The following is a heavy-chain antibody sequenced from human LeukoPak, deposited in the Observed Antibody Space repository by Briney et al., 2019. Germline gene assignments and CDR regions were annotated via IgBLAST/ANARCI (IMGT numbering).Heavy chain of an antibody. V-gene: IGHV1-18*01. CDR3: ARDRRLGITGTTYYGMDV. J-gene: IGHJ6*02. D-gene: IGHD1-7*01. Sequence: ASVKVSCKASGYTFTSYGISWVRQAPGQGLEWMGWISAYNGNTNYAQKLQGRVTMTTDTSTSTAHMELRSLRSDDTAVYYCARDRRLGITGTTYYGMDVWGQGTTVTVSS. CDR1: GYTFTSYG. CDR2: ISAYNGNT.